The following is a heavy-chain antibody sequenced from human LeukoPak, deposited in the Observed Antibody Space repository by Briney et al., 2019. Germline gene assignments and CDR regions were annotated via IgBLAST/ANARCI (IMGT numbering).Heavy chain of an antibody. V-gene: IGHV4-38-2*01. CDR3: ARVVSRSAPDWYMDG. D-gene: IGHD2-21*01. Sequence: PSETLSLTCDVSGYVIHSAYHRGWIRPPPGRGLQWIGHFYLHGTSAYNASLRGRVAISVEASKSRFSLRLTSVTGADAGIYDCARVVSRSAPDWYMDGWGGGIVVIVSS. CDR1: GYVIHSAYH. J-gene: IGHJ2*01. CDR2: FYLHGTS.